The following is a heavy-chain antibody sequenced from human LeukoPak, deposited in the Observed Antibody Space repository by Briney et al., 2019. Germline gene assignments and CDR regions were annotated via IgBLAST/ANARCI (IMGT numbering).Heavy chain of an antibody. V-gene: IGHV3-23*01. CDR1: GFTFSSYA. J-gene: IGHJ3*02. CDR2: ISGSGGST. CDR3: AKGLEQWLVPAAFDI. D-gene: IGHD6-19*01. Sequence: PGGSLRHSCAASGFTFSSYAMSWVRQAPGKGLEWVSAISGSGGSTYYADSVKGRFTISRDNSKNTLYLQMNSLRAEDTAVYYCAKGLEQWLVPAAFDIWGQGTMVTVSS.